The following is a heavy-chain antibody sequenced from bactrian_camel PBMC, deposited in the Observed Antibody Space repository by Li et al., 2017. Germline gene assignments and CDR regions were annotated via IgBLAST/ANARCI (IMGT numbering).Heavy chain of an antibody. CDR1: GFTFSDYA. Sequence: VQLVESGGGLVQPGGSLRLSCAASGFTFSDYAVNWVRQAPGKGLEWVSTISTGGDNTYYADSVKGRFTISQDKAKNTLYLQMNNLKREDTARYYCDADHVLDRGYRLRCGWTQGTQVTVS. J-gene: IGHJ4*01. V-gene: IGHV3S31*01. D-gene: IGHD1*01. CDR2: ISTGGDNT.